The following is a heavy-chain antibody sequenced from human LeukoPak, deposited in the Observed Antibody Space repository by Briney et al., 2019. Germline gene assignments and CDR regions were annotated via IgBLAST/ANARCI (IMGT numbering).Heavy chain of an antibody. CDR1: GGSISSSSYY. V-gene: IGHV4-39*07. D-gene: IGHD3-10*01. CDR3: ARGRSGGEQPFDY. J-gene: IGHJ4*02. CDR2: IYYSGST. Sequence: SETLSLTCTVSGGSISSSSYYWGWIRQPPGKGLEWIGSIYYSGSTNYNPSLKSRVTISVDTSKNQFSLKLSSVTAADTAVYYCARGRSGGEQPFDYWGQGTLVTVSS.